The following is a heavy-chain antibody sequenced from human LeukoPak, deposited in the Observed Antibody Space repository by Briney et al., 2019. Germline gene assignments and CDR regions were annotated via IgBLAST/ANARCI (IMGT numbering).Heavy chain of an antibody. Sequence: SETLSFNCSVSACSISSGGYYWSWIRQHPGKGLELIGYIDYSGSTYYNPSLESRVNISVDTSKVQFSRKLSSVTAADTAVYYCARDGRHCSSTSCSYYYYYGMDVWGQGTTVTVSS. V-gene: IGHV4-31*03. CDR3: ARDGRHCSSTSCSYYYYYGMDV. J-gene: IGHJ6*02. D-gene: IGHD2-2*01. CDR1: ACSISSGGYY. CDR2: IDYSGST.